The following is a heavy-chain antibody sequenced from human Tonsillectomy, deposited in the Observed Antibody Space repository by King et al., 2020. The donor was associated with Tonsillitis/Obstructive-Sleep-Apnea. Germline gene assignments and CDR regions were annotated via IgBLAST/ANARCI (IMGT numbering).Heavy chain of an antibody. CDR1: GGTFSTYA. Sequence: QLVHSGAEVKKPGSSVKVSCKASGGTFSTYAISWVRQAPGQGLEWRGGIIPIFVTAKYPQKFQGRITITADESTTTAYMELSSLRSEDTAVYYCARVPAPEGYYYYYMDVWGKGTTVTVSS. D-gene: IGHD2-2*01. CDR3: ARVPAPEGYYYYYMDV. J-gene: IGHJ6*03. CDR2: IIPIFVTA. V-gene: IGHV1-69*01.